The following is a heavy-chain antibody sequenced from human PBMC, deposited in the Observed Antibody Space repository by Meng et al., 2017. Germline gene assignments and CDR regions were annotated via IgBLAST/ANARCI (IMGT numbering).Heavy chain of an antibody. D-gene: IGHD3-22*01. Sequence: QGQLQESGPGLVKPSQTLSLTCTVSGCSISSGGYYWSWIRQHPGKGLEWIGYIYYSGSTYYNPSLKSLVTISVDTSKNQFSLKLSSVTAADTAVYYCARVHYYDSSGYNNWYFDLWGRGTLVTVSS. CDR2: IYYSGST. CDR1: GCSISSGGYY. J-gene: IGHJ2*01. V-gene: IGHV4-31*01. CDR3: ARVHYYDSSGYNNWYFDL.